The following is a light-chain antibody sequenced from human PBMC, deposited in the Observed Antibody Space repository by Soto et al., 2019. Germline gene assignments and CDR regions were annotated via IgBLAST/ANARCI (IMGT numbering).Light chain of an antibody. J-gene: IGKJ1*01. V-gene: IGKV1-5*03. CDR3: QQYNNYSEA. Sequence: DIQMTQSPSTLSGSVGDRVTITCRASQTISSGLAWYQQKPGQAPKLLIYKASTLTSGIPSRFSGSGSGTEYTLTISSLQADDFATYYWQQYNNYSEAFGQGTKVELK. CDR2: KAS. CDR1: QTISSG.